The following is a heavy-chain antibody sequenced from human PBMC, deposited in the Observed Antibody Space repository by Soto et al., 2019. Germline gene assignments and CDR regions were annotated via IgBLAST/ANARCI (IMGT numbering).Heavy chain of an antibody. CDR2: TIPVFNTA. Sequence: QVQLEQSGAEVKKPGASGKVSCKAAGGTLSDHGVAWLRQAPGQGLEWMGGTIPVFNTAKYAQKFQGRVTATADKFTKIAFMELSSLRSEDTAFYFCARGVYGSGNYYTGPSAFDIWGQGTLVIVSS. CDR1: GGTLSDHG. J-gene: IGHJ3*02. V-gene: IGHV1-69*06. CDR3: ARGVYGSGNYYTGPSAFDI. D-gene: IGHD3-10*01.